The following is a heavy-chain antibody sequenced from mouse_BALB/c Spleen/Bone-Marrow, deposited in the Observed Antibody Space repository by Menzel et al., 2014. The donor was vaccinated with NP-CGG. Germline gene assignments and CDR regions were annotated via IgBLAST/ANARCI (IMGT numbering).Heavy chain of an antibody. CDR2: ISSGSSTI. CDR3: TRGGNWDDFDY. J-gene: IGHJ2*01. Sequence: EVKLVESGGGLVQPGGSRKLSCAASGFTFSSFGMHWVRQAPEKGLEWVAYISSGSSTIFYADTLKGRFTVSRDNPKNTLFLQMTSLRSEDTAMYYCTRGGNWDDFDYWGQGTTLTASS. CDR1: GFTFSSFG. V-gene: IGHV5-17*02. D-gene: IGHD4-1*01.